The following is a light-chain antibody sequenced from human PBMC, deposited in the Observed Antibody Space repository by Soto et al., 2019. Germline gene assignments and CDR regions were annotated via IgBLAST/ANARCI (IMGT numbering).Light chain of an antibody. J-gene: IGKJ2*01. V-gene: IGKV1-5*03. CDR2: KAS. CDR3: QQYNSHPYT. CDR1: QSLNNW. Sequence: DIQMTQTPSTLSASVGDRVTITCRASQSLNNWLAWYQQNPGKAPKILIYKASSLQSGVPSRFSGSGSGTEFTLTISSLQPDDFATYYCQQYNSHPYTFGHGTKLEIK.